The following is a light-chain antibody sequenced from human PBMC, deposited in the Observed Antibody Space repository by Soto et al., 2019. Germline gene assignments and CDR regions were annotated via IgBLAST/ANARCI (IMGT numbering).Light chain of an antibody. V-gene: IGKV3-15*01. CDR2: SAS. CDR1: QSVSSN. CDR3: QQYVIWPPTFT. J-gene: IGKJ2*01. Sequence: IVMTQSPATLSVSPGERVTLSCRASQSVSSNLAWYQQKPGQAPRLLIYSASTRATGIPARFSGSGSGTEFTLAITSLQSEDFAVYFCQQYVIWPPTFTFGHGTKLEIK.